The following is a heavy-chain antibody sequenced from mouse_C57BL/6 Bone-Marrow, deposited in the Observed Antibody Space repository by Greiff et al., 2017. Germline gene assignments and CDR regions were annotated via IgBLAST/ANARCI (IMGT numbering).Heavy chain of an antibody. CDR1: GYTFTSYW. J-gene: IGHJ2*01. CDR2: LDPSSGGT. V-gene: IGHV1-72*01. D-gene: IGHD2-4*01. CDR3: ARGEGLRRFDY. Sequence: VQLQQPGAELVKPGASVKLSCKASGYTFTSYWMHWVKQRPGRGLEWIGRLDPSSGGTKYNEKFKSKATLTVDKPSRTAYMQLSSLTSEDAAVYSCARGEGLRRFDYWGQGTTLTVSS.